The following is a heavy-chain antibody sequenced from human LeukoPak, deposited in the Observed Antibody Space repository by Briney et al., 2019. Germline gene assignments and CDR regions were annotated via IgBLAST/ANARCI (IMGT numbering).Heavy chain of an antibody. V-gene: IGHV3-48*02. Sequence: GGSLRLSCAASGFTFSSYSMIWVRKAPGKGLERVSYISSSSSTIYYADSVKGRFTISRDNAKNSLYLQMNSLRDEDTAVYYCARDLSGRYAFDIWGQGTMVTVSS. D-gene: IGHD3-10*01. CDR1: GFTFSSYS. J-gene: IGHJ3*02. CDR3: ARDLSGRYAFDI. CDR2: ISSSSSTI.